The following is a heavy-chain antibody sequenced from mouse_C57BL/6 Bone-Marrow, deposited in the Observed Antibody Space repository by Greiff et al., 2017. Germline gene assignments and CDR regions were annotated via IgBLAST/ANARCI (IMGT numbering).Heavy chain of an antibody. D-gene: IGHD1-1*01. V-gene: IGHV1-53*01. CDR2: INPSNGGT. Sequence: QVQLQQSGTELVKPGASVKLSCKASGYTFTSYWMHWVKQRPGQGLEWIGNINPSNGGTNYNEKFKSKATLTVDKYSSTAYMQLSSLTSEDSAVYDCARGFPYYYGSSDGPPVYFDYWGQGTTLTVSS. CDR3: ARGFPYYYGSSDGPPVYFDY. CDR1: GYTFTSYW. J-gene: IGHJ2*01.